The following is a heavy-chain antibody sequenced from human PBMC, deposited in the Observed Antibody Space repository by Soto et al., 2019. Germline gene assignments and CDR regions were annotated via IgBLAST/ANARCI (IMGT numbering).Heavy chain of an antibody. J-gene: IGHJ4*02. V-gene: IGHV3-21*01. CDR2: ISSSSSYI. D-gene: IGHD6-13*01. CDR1: GFTFSSYS. CDR3: ARETAAAQQRTNKYYFDY. Sequence: GGSLRLSCAASGFTFSSYSMNWVRQAPGKGLEWVSSISSSSSYIYYADSVKGRFTISRDNAKNSQYLQMNSLRAEDTAVYYCARETAAAQQRTNKYYFDYWGQGTLVTVSS.